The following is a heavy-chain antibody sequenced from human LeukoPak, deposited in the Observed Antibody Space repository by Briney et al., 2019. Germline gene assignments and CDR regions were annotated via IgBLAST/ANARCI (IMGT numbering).Heavy chain of an antibody. Sequence: GASVKVSCKASGYTFTSYYMHWVRQAPGQGLEWMGIINPSGGSTSYAQKFQGRVTMTRDTSTSTVYMELSSLRSEDTAVYYCASTVRLGEFAAEYFQHWGQGTLVTVSS. CDR3: ASTVRLGEFAAEYFQH. D-gene: IGHD3-16*01. J-gene: IGHJ1*01. CDR1: GYTFTSYY. V-gene: IGHV1-46*01. CDR2: INPSGGST.